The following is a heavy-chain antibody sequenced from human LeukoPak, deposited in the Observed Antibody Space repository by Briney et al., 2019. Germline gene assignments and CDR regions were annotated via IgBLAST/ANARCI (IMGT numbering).Heavy chain of an antibody. CDR3: ARENHYYDGSGYSDY. CDR2: IYYSGST. V-gene: IGHV4-31*03. J-gene: IGHJ4*02. CDR1: GGSISSGGYY. D-gene: IGHD3-22*01. Sequence: TLSLTCTVSGGSISSGGYYWSWIRQHPGKGLEWIGYIYYSGSTYYNPSLKSRVTISVDTSKNQFSLKLSSVTAADTAVYYCARENHYYDGSGYSDYWGQGTLVTVSS.